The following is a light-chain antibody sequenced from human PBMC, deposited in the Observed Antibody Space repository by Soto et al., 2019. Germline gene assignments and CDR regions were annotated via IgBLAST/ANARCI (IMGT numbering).Light chain of an antibody. CDR1: QSIRDY. J-gene: IGKJ1*01. V-gene: IGKV1-39*01. Sequence: DIQMTQSPSSLSASVGDRVTITCRPSQSIRDYLNWYQHKPGMAPQLLIYAASNLQTGVPSRFSGSGSGTEFTLTIASLQPEDFATYYCQQTFGIFPWPFGQGSKVDIK. CDR2: AAS. CDR3: QQTFGIFPWP.